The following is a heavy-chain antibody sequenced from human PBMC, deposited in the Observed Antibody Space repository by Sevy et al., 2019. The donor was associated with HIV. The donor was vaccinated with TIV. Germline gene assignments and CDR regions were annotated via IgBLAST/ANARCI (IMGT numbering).Heavy chain of an antibody. CDR3: ATSRSGYFDSSGYYIY. V-gene: IGHV5-51*01. D-gene: IGHD3-22*01. CDR1: GYSFTSRW. CDR2: IYPDDSDT. Sequence: GESLKISCKGSGYSFTSRWLGWVRHMPGKGLEWMGIIYPDDSDTKYSPSFQGQVTFSADKSISTAYLQWSSLKASDTAMYYCATSRSGYFDSSGYYIYWGQGTLVTVSS. J-gene: IGHJ4*02.